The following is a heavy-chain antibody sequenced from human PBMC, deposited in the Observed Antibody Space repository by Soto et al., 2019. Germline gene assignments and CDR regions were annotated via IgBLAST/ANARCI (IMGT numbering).Heavy chain of an antibody. D-gene: IGHD1-26*01. CDR2: IPYDGSNE. CDR1: GLTLGSYG. CDR3: AKGKGESYSGTYYPLIIDY. V-gene: IGHV3-30*18. J-gene: IGHJ4*02. Sequence: PGGSLRLSCAASGLTLGSYGMHWVRQAPGKGLEWVALIPYDGSNEYYADSVKGRFTISRDNSKNTLYLQMNSLRAEDTAVYYCAKGKGESYSGTYYPLIIDYWGQGTPVTVSS.